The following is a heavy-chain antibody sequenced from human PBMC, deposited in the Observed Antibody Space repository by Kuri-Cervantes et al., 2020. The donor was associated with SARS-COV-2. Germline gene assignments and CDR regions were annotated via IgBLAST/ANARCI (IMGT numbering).Heavy chain of an antibody. Sequence: LSLTCAASGYTFIYSHMSWIRQAPGKGLEWVSYISSDSSHTNNAESVKGRFTISRDNAKNSLYLQMNSLRAEDTAVYYCARLVFVDAFDIWSQGTMVTVSS. J-gene: IGHJ3*02. V-gene: IGHV3-11*06. D-gene: IGHD2-2*01. CDR2: ISSDSSHT. CDR3: ARLVFVDAFDI. CDR1: GYTFIYSH.